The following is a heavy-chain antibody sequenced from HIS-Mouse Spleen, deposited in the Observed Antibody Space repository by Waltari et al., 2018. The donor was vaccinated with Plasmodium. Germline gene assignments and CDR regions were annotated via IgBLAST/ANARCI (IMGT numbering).Heavy chain of an antibody. Sequence: EVQLVEFGGGLVKPGGVWRISCAACDFPSSTDRIDWVRQAPGKGREWVSSISSSSSYINYAGSVKGRFTIARENAKNSLYLQMNSLRAEDTAVYYCAREDILTGYYNDYWYFDLWGRGTLVTVSS. J-gene: IGHJ2*01. CDR3: AREDILTGYYNDYWYFDL. D-gene: IGHD3-9*01. CDR2: ISSSSSYI. CDR1: DFPSSTDR. V-gene: IGHV3-21*01.